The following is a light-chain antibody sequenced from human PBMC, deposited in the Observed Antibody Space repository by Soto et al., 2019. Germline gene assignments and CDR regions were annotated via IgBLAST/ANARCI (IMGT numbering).Light chain of an antibody. J-gene: IGLJ1*01. CDR3: NSYTTSTTLV. Sequence: QSALTQPASVSGSPGQSITISCTGTSSDVGGYNYVSWYQQHPGKAPKLMIYEVSNRPSGVSNRFSGSKSGNTASPTISGLQAEDEADYYCNSYTTSTTLVFGSGTKVTVL. CDR2: EVS. CDR1: SSDVGGYNY. V-gene: IGLV2-14*01.